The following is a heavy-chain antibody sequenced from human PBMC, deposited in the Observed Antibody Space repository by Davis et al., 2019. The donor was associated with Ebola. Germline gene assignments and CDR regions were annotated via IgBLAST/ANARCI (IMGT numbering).Heavy chain of an antibody. CDR2: ISAYNGNT. V-gene: IGHV1-18*01. D-gene: IGHD2-2*01. CDR3: ARGGGYCSSTSCSSYNWFDP. CDR1: GYTFTSYA. J-gene: IGHJ5*02. Sequence: ASVKVSCKASGYTFTSYAMHWVRQAPGQRLEWMGWISAYNGNTNYAQKLQGRVTMTTDTSTSTAYMELRSLRSDDTAVYYCARGGGYCSSTSCSSYNWFDPWGQGTLVTVSS.